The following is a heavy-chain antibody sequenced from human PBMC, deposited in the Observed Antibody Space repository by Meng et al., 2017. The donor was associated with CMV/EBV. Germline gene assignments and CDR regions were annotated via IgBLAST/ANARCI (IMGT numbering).Heavy chain of an antibody. V-gene: IGHV3-30*04. D-gene: IGHD6-19*01. CDR2: ISYDGSNK. CDR1: GFTFSSYA. CDR3: ASGVPSSGCDY. J-gene: IGHJ4*02. Sequence: SCAASGFTFSSYAMHWVRQAPGKGLEWVAVISYDGSNKYYADSVKGRFTISRDNSKNTLYLQMNSLRAEDTAVYYCASGVPSSGCDYWGQGTLVTVSS.